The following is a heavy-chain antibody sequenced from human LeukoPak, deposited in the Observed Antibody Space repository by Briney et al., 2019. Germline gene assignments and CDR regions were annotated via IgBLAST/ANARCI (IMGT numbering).Heavy chain of an antibody. CDR2: IYPGDSDT. CDR3: ARRQRGTYYYDRSVAPPDY. CDR1: GYSFTSYW. D-gene: IGHD3-22*01. V-gene: IGHV5-51*01. Sequence: HGESLKISCKGSGYSFTSYWIGWVRQMPGKGLEWMGIIYPGDSDTRYSPSFQGQVTISADKSISTAYLQWSSLKASDTAMYYCARRQRGTYYYDRSVAPPDYWGQGTLVTVSS. J-gene: IGHJ4*02.